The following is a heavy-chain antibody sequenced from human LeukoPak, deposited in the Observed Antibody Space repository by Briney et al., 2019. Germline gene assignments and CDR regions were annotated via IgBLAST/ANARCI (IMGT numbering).Heavy chain of an antibody. CDR1: GFTFSCYW. V-gene: IGHV3-7*04. Sequence: AGSLRLSCAASGFTFSCYWMSRVRQAPGNGLEWVANIKQDGSEKYYVDSVKGRFTISRDNAKNSLYLQMNSLRAEDTAVYYCARDYGGPFDYWGQGTLVTVSS. CDR3: ARDYGGPFDY. CDR2: IKQDGSEK. J-gene: IGHJ4*02. D-gene: IGHD4-23*01.